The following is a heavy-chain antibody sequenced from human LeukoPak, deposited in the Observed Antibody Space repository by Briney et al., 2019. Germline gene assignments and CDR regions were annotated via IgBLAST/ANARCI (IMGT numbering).Heavy chain of an antibody. V-gene: IGHV5-51*01. CDR3: ARQLYGSGSNYDAFDI. Sequence: GESLKISCKGSGYSFTSYWIGWARQMPGKGLEWMGIIYPGDSDTRYSPSFQGQVTISADKSISTAYLQWSSLKASDTAMYYCARQLYGSGSNYDAFDIWGQGTMVTVSS. J-gene: IGHJ3*02. D-gene: IGHD3-10*01. CDR2: IYPGDSDT. CDR1: GYSFTSYW.